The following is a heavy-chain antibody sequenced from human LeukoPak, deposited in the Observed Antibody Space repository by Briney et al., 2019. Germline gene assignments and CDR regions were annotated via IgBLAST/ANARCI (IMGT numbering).Heavy chain of an antibody. D-gene: IGHD6-6*01. CDR2: ISAYNGNT. V-gene: IGHV1-18*01. J-gene: IGHJ3*02. Sequence: GASVKVSCKASGYTFTSYGISWVRQAPGQGLEWMGWISAYNGNTNYAQKLQGRVTMTTDTSTSTACMELRSLRSDDTAVYYCARGSQSIARSAFDIWGQGTMVTVSS. CDR3: ARGSQSIARSAFDI. CDR1: GYTFTSYG.